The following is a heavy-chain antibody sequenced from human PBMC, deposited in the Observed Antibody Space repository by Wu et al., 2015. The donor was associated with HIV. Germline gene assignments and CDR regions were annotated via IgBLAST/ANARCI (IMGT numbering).Heavy chain of an antibody. CDR1: GHTFSDYY. V-gene: IGHV1-2*02. CDR3: ARGSSGY. Sequence: QVRLVQSGADVKKPGASVKVSCKTSGHTFSDYYIHWVRQAPGQGLEWMGWMNPNSGGAHYAQKFQDRVTMTRDTSITTAYMELSRLRFDDTAVYYCARGSSGYWGQGTLVTVSS. J-gene: IGHJ4*02. CDR2: MNPNSGGA.